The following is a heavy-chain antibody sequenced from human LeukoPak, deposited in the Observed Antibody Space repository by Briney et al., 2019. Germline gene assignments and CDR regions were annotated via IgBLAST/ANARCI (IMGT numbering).Heavy chain of an antibody. CDR3: ARDTPTPDYGMDV. CDR2: IWYDGSNK. D-gene: IGHD2-15*01. J-gene: IGHJ6*02. Sequence: GGSLRLSCAASGFTFSSYGMHWVPQAPGKGLEWVAVIWYDGSNKYYADSVRGRFTISRDNSKNTLYLQMNSLRAEDTAVYYCARDTPTPDYGMDVWGQGTTVTVSS. CDR1: GFTFSSYG. V-gene: IGHV3-33*01.